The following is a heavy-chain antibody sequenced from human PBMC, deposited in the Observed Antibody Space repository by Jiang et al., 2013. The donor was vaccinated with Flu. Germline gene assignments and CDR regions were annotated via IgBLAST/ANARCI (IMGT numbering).Heavy chain of an antibody. CDR3: AKDRGWSLWYFDY. J-gene: IGHJ4*02. V-gene: IGHV3-30*02. D-gene: IGHD6-19*01. Sequence: DGTNKYYADSVKGRFIISRDNSKNTLYLQMDSLRAEDTAVYYCAKDRGWSLWYFDYWGPGNPGHRLL. CDR2: DGTNK.